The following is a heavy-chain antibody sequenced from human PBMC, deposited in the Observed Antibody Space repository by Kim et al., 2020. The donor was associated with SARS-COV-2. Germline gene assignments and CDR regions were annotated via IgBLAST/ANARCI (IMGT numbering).Heavy chain of an antibody. Sequence: SETLSLTCAVSGGSISSSNWWSWVRQPPGKGLEWIGEIYHSGSTNYNPSLKSRVTISVDKSKNQFSLKLSSVTAADTAVYYCARSGGIAVAGPPLDNYYYSSYGMDVWGQGTTGSVSS. CDR3: ARSGGIAVAGPPLDNYYYSSYGMDV. CDR2: IYHSGST. D-gene: IGHD6-19*01. V-gene: IGHV4-4*02. CDR1: GGSISSSNW. J-gene: IGHJ6*02.